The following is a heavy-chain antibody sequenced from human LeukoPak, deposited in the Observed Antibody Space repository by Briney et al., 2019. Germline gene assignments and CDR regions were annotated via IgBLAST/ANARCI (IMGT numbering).Heavy chain of an antibody. J-gene: IGHJ4*02. CDR1: GFTVSANY. V-gene: IGHV3-66*01. D-gene: IGHD5-18*01. CDR3: VRGTNGYTYGFDY. Sequence: GGSLRLSCVASGFTVSANYMSWVRQAPGKGLEWVSFLFSGGTAYYADSVKGRFTMSRDSSRNTLFLQMNSLRAEDTAVYYCVRGTNGYTYGFDYWGQGTLVTVSS. CDR2: LFSGGTA.